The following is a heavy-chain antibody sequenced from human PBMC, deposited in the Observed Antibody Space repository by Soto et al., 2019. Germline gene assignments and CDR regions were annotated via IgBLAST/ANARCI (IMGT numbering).Heavy chain of an antibody. Sequence: ASVKVSCKASGYTFTSYAMHWVRQAPGQRLEWMGWINAGNGNTKYSQKFQGRVTITRDTSASTAYMELSSLRSEDTAVYYCARDIVLMVYAFDYWGQGTLVTVSS. D-gene: IGHD2-8*01. CDR2: INAGNGNT. CDR3: ARDIVLMVYAFDY. CDR1: GYTFTSYA. J-gene: IGHJ4*02. V-gene: IGHV1-3*01.